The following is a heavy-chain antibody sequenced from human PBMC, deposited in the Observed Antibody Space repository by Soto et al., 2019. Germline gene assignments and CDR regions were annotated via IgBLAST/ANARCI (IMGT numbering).Heavy chain of an antibody. CDR2: IYHSGSS. CDR3: ASPRLSSDGTTPIDY. D-gene: IGHD1-1*01. V-gene: IGHV4-59*01. Sequence: SETLSLTCTVSGGSISSYYWSWIRQPPGKGLEWIGYIYHSGSSNYNPSLKSRVTISVDTSKNQFSLKLSSVTAADTAVYYCASPRLSSDGTTPIDYWGQGTLVTVSS. CDR1: GGSISSYY. J-gene: IGHJ4*02.